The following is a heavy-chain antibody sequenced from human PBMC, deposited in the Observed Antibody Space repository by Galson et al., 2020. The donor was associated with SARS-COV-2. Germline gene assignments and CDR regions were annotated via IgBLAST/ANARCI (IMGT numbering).Heavy chain of an antibody. Sequence: GESLKISCKASGYTFTSYAMHWVRQAPGQRLEWMGWINAGNGNTKYSQKFQGRVTITRDTSASTAYMELSSLRSEDTAVYYCARGGSQQLRLYYYYYMDVWGKGTTVTVSS. CDR2: INAGNGNT. CDR1: GYTFTSYA. J-gene: IGHJ6*03. D-gene: IGHD6-13*01. V-gene: IGHV1-3*01. CDR3: ARGGSQQLRLYYYYYMDV.